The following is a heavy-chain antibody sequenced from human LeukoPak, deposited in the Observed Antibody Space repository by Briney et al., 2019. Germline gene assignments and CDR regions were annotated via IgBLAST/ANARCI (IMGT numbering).Heavy chain of an antibody. D-gene: IGHD6-19*01. CDR3: ACVSGWYHAFDI. CDR1: GFTFSSYG. J-gene: IGHJ3*02. CDR2: IRYDGSNK. V-gene: IGHV3-30*02. Sequence: PGGSLRLSCAASGFTFSSYGMHWVRQAPGKGLEWVAFIRYDGSNKYYADSVKGRFTISRDNAKNSLYLQMNSLRAEDTAVYYCACVSGWYHAFDIWGQGTMVTVSS.